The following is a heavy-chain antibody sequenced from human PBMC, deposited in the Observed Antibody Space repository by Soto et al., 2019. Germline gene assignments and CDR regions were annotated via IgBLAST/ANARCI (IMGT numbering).Heavy chain of an antibody. Sequence: PGGSLRLSCAASGFTFSSYGMHWVRQAPGKGLEWVAVISYDGSNKYYADSVKGRFTISRDNSKNTLYLQMNSLRAEDTAVYYCAKDFAPAEITGTPGYWGQGTLVTVSS. CDR2: ISYDGSNK. CDR3: AKDFAPAEITGTPGY. V-gene: IGHV3-30*18. CDR1: GFTFSSYG. D-gene: IGHD1-20*01. J-gene: IGHJ4*02.